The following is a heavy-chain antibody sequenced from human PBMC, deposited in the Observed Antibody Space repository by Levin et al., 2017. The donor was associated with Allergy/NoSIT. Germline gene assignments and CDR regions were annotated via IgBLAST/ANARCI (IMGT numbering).Heavy chain of an antibody. CDR1: GFTFSSYS. J-gene: IGHJ3*02. Sequence: GGSLRLSCAASGFTFSSYSMNWVRQAPGKGLEWVSSISSSSSYIYYADSVKGRFTISRDNAKNSLYLQMNSLRAEDTAVYYCARDEVVVAASDDAFDIWGQGTMVTVSS. V-gene: IGHV3-21*01. D-gene: IGHD2-15*01. CDR3: ARDEVVVAASDDAFDI. CDR2: ISSSSSYI.